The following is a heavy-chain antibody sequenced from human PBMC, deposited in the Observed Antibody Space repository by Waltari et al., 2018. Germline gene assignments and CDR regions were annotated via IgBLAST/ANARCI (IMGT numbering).Heavy chain of an antibody. J-gene: IGHJ2*01. CDR3: ARTYGDNPYWYFDL. D-gene: IGHD4-17*01. CDR2: MKIDGSRT. CDR1: GFTFSSYW. Sequence: EVQLVESGGGLVQPGGSLRLSCAASGFTFSSYWMHWVRQAPRKGLVWVSLMKIDGSRTSYADSVKGRFTISRDNAKNTLYLQMNSLRAEDTAVYYCARTYGDNPYWYFDLWGRGTLVTVSS. V-gene: IGHV3-74*01.